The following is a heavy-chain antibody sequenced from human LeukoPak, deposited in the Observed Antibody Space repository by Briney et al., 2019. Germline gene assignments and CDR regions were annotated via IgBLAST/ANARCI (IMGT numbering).Heavy chain of an antibody. CDR3: AKDLGDFWSAGEDY. CDR2: ISGSGGST. V-gene: IGHV3-23*01. J-gene: IGHJ4*02. Sequence: GGSLRLSCAASGFTFSSYAMSWVRQAPGKGLEWVSAISGSGGSTYYADSVKGRFTISRDNSKNTLYLQMNSLRAEDTAVYYCAKDLGDFWSAGEDYWGKGTLVTVSS. CDR1: GFTFSSYA. D-gene: IGHD3-3*01.